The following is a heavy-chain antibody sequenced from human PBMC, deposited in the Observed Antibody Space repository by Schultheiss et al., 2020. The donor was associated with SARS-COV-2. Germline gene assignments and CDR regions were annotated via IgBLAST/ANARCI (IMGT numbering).Heavy chain of an antibody. V-gene: IGHV3-23*01. Sequence: GGSLRLSCAASGFTFSSYGMHWVRQAPGKGLEWVSAISGSGGSTYYADSVKGRFTISRDNAKNSLYLQMNSLRAEDTAVYYCASVLRYFDWLDAFDIWGQGTMVTVSS. CDR1: GFTFSSYG. J-gene: IGHJ3*02. D-gene: IGHD3-9*01. CDR3: ASVLRYFDWLDAFDI. CDR2: ISGSGGST.